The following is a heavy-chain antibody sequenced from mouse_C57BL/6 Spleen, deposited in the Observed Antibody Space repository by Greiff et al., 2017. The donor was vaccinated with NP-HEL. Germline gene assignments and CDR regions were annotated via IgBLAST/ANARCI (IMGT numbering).Heavy chain of an antibody. D-gene: IGHD2-4*01. CDR3: AKNDYHWYFDV. J-gene: IGHJ1*03. CDR2: IWSGGST. Sequence: VKLQESGPGLVQPSQSLSITCTVSGFSLTSYGVHWVRQPPGKGLEWLGVIWSGGSTDYNAAFISRLSISKDNSKSQVFFKMNSLQADDTAIYYCAKNDYHWYFDVWGTGTTVTVSS. CDR1: GFSLTSYG. V-gene: IGHV2-4*01.